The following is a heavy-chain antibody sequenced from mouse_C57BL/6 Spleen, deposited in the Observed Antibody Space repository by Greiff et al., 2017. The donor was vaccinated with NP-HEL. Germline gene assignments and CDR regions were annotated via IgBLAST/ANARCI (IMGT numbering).Heavy chain of an antibody. V-gene: IGHV1-54*01. CDR2: INPGSGGT. J-gene: IGHJ2*01. CDR3: ARERGYGNPDY. D-gene: IGHD2-1*01. CDR1: GYAFTNYL. Sequence: VQLQQSGAELVRPGTSVKVSCKASGYAFTNYLIEWVKQRPGQGLEWIGVINPGSGGTNYNEKFKGKATLTADKSSSTAYMQLSSLTSEDSAVYFCARERGYGNPDYWGQGTTLTVSS.